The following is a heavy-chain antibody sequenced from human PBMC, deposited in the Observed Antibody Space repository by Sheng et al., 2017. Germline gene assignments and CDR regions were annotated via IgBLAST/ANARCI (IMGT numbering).Heavy chain of an antibody. V-gene: IGHV3-23*01. D-gene: IGHD3-22*01. Sequence: EVQLLESGGGLVQPGGSLRLSCAASGFTFSSYAMSWVRQAPGKGLEWVSAISGSGGSTYYADSVKGRFTISRDNSKNTLYLQMNSLRAEDTAVYYCAKLPLLDYYDSSGYYFGGAFDIWGQGDNG. CDR1: GFTFSSYA. CDR3: AKLPLLDYYDSSGYYFGGAFDI. CDR2: ISGSGGST. J-gene: IGHJ3*02.